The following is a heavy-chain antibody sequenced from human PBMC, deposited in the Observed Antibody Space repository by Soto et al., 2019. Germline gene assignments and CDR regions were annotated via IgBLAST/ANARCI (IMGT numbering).Heavy chain of an antibody. CDR2: IIPIFGTA. J-gene: IGHJ5*02. Sequence: SVKVSCNASGGTFSSYAISWVRQAPGQGLEWMGGIIPIFGTANYAQKFQGRVTITADKSTSTAYMELSSLRSEDTAVYYCASQPSITIFGVVIKRYPNWFDPWGQGTLVTVSS. CDR3: ASQPSITIFGVVIKRYPNWFDP. V-gene: IGHV1-69*06. D-gene: IGHD3-3*01. CDR1: GGTFSSYA.